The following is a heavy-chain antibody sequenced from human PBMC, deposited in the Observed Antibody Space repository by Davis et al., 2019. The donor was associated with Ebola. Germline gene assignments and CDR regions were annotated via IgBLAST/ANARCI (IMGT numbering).Heavy chain of an antibody. Sequence: HSQTLSLTCAISGDSVSSNSAAWNWIRQSPSRGLEWLGRTYYNSKWYNDYAVSVESRIIINSDTSKNQFSLHLNSVAPEDTAVYYCARVKVSTPNYYYMDVWGQGTTVTVSS. J-gene: IGHJ6*02. CDR2: TYYNSKWYN. V-gene: IGHV6-1*01. CDR1: GDSVSSNSAA. D-gene: IGHD5/OR15-5a*01. CDR3: ARVKVSTPNYYYMDV.